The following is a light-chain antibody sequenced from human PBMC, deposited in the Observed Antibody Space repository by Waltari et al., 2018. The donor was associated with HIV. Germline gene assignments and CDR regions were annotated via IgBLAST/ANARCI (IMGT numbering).Light chain of an antibody. J-gene: IGKJ1*01. CDR2: GAY. CDR3: QQYGTPPWT. Sequence: EFVFTQSPGTLSSSPGAISTLSFRAPQSVDSKYVAWYQQKPGQAPRLLSYGAYRRASGIPDRCSGSGSGTDFTLTISRLEPEDFAVYSCQQYGTPPWTFGQGTEVEIK. CDR1: QSVDSKY. V-gene: IGKV3-20*01.